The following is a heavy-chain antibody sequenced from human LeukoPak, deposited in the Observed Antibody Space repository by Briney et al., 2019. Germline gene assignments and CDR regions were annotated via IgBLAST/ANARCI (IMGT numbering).Heavy chain of an antibody. CDR2: IRSKANSYAT. Sequence: GGSLRLSCAASGFTFSGSAMHWVRQASGKGLEWVGRIRSKANSYATAYAASVKGRFTISRDDSKNTAYLQMNSLKTEDTAVYYCTRRTPGVGATHYDAFDIWGQGTMVTVSS. J-gene: IGHJ3*02. CDR1: GFTFSGSA. D-gene: IGHD1-26*01. CDR3: TRRTPGVGATHYDAFDI. V-gene: IGHV3-73*01.